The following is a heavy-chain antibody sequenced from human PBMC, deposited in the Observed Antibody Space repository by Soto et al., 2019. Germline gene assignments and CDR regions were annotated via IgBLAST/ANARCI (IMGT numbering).Heavy chain of an antibody. Sequence: QVQLVQSGAEVKKPGSSVKVSCKASGGTFSSYAISWVRQAPGQGLEWMGGIIPIFGTANYAQKVQGRVTITADESTSTAYLELSSLRSEDTAVYYCARARQQLGQKKGYYFDYWGQGTLVTVSS. D-gene: IGHD6-13*01. CDR2: IIPIFGTA. V-gene: IGHV1-69*12. CDR1: GGTFSSYA. J-gene: IGHJ4*02. CDR3: ARARQQLGQKKGYYFDY.